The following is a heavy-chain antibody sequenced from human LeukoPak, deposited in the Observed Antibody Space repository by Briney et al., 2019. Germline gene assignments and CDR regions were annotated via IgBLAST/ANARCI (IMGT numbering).Heavy chain of an antibody. D-gene: IGHD2-21*02. CDR1: GYTFTGYY. Sequence: ASVKVSCKASGYTFTGYYMHWVRQAPGQGLEWMGWINPNSGGTNYAQKFQGRVTMTRDTSISTAYMELSRLRSDDRAVYYWARVPVVTAIHFDYWGQGTLVTVSS. CDR2: INPNSGGT. V-gene: IGHV1-2*02. J-gene: IGHJ4*02. CDR3: ARVPVVTAIHFDY.